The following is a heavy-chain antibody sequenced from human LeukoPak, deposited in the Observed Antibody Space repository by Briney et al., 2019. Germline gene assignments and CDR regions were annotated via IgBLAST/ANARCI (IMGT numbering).Heavy chain of an antibody. D-gene: IGHD4/OR15-4a*01. CDR1: GGSISSYY. Sequence: SETLSLTCTVSGGSISSYYWSWIRQPPGKGLEWIGYIYNTGEITDYSPSLKSRVTISVETSKNQFSLRLNSVTTADTAVYYCARMGAIAGASANVDFWGQGTLVTVSS. J-gene: IGHJ4*02. CDR3: ARMGAIAGASANVDF. V-gene: IGHV4-59*01. CDR2: IYNTGEIT.